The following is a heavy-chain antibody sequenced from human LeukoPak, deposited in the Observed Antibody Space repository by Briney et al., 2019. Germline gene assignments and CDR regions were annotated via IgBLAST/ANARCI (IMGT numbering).Heavy chain of an antibody. Sequence: GGSLRLSCAASGINFRSSGMHWVRQAPGKGLEWVTFIQNDGSDKSYAASVQGRFTISRDNSKNTVYLHMNSLRADDTALYYRAREGGRAAPGRFDYWGQGTLVTVSS. CDR2: IQNDGSDK. V-gene: IGHV3-30*02. CDR1: GINFRSSG. D-gene: IGHD6-13*01. J-gene: IGHJ4*02. CDR3: AREGGRAAPGRFDY.